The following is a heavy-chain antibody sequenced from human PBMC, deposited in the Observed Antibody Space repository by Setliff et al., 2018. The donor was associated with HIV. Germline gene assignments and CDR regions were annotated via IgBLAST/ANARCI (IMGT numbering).Heavy chain of an antibody. CDR3: ARMEYSGYNNLYYGMDV. V-gene: IGHV2-70*11. Sequence: SGPTLVNPTQTLTLTCTFSGFSLTTSGMCVSWIRQPPGKALEWLARIDWDDDKYYSTSLKTRLTISKDTSKNQVVLRMTNIDPVDTATYYCARMEYSGYNNLYYGMDVWGQGTTVTVSS. D-gene: IGHD5-12*01. J-gene: IGHJ6*02. CDR1: GFSLTTSGMC. CDR2: IDWDDDK.